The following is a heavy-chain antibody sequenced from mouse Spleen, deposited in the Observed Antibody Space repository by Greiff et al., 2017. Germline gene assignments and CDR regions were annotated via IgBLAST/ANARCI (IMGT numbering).Heavy chain of an antibody. CDR1: GYTFTSYW. V-gene: IGHV1-55*01. CDR3: ASHYYGSSYWYFEV. CDR2: IYPGSGCT. Sequence: QVQLQQPGAELVKPGASVKMSCKASGYTFTSYWITWVKQRPGQGLEWIGDIYPGSGCTNYNEKFKSKATLTVDTSSSTAYMQLSSLTSEDSAVYYCASHYYGSSYWYFEVWGAGTTVTVSS. D-gene: IGHD1-1*01. J-gene: IGHJ1*01.